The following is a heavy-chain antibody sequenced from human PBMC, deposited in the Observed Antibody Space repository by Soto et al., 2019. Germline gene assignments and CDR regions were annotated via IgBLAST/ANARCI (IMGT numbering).Heavy chain of an antibody. V-gene: IGHV3-30-3*01. D-gene: IGHD1-1*01. CDR2: ISYDGSNK. CDR3: ASDPNWNDTPHYYLVGYGMDV. J-gene: IGHJ6*04. CDR1: GFTFSSYG. Sequence: LRLSCGASGFTFSSYGMHWGRHAPGKELEWVAVISYDGSNKYYADYVKGRFTISRDNSKNTLYLQMNSLRAEDTAVYYCASDPNWNDTPHYYLVGYGMDVWGNGTTVTVSS.